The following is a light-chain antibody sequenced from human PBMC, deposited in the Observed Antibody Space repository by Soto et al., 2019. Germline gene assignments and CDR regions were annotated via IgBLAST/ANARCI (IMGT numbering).Light chain of an antibody. CDR2: AAS. V-gene: IGKV3-20*01. CDR1: QTISRNF. Sequence: ELVLTQSPGTLSLSPGERATVSCRASQTISRNFFVWYQKKPGQPPRLIIYAASTRATGIPDRFTGSGSGTDFTLTITRLEPEDFAVYYCQQYGGSVPWTFGQGTKVE. CDR3: QQYGGSVPWT. J-gene: IGKJ1*01.